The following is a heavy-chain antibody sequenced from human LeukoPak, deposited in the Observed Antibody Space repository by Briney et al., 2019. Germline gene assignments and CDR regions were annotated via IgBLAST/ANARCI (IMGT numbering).Heavy chain of an antibody. J-gene: IGHJ4*02. D-gene: IGHD2-2*01. V-gene: IGHV4-34*01. Sequence: SETLSLTCAVYGGSFSGYYWSWIRQPPGKGLEWIGEINRSGSTNYNPSLKSRVTISVDTSKNQYSLKLSSVTAADPAVYYCARHRPAAPNPRRKYYFDYWGQGTLVTVSS. CDR2: INRSGST. CDR1: GGSFSGYY. CDR3: ARHRPAAPNPRRKYYFDY.